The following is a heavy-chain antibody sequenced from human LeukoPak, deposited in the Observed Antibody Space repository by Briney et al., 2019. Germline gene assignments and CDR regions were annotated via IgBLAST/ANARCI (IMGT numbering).Heavy chain of an antibody. J-gene: IGHJ5*01. V-gene: IGHV4-4*07. CDR1: GGSISNYY. Sequence: TSGTLSLTCTVSGGSISNYYWSWIRQPAGKGLEWIGRIHSSGSTNYNPSLKSRVTISVDKSKNQFSLRLSSVIAADTAVYFCARDRCEGYCTSFDSWGQGTLVTVSS. CDR2: IHSSGST. CDR3: ARDRCEGYCTSFDS. D-gene: IGHD2-8*01.